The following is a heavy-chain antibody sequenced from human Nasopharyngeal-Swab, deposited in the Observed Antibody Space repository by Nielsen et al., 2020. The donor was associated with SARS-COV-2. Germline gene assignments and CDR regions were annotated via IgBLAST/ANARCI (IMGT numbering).Heavy chain of an antibody. CDR2: LIPTIDLQ. CDR3: ARDKRVYFDSSGHLDH. V-gene: IGHV1-69*04. Sequence: WVRQAPGQGLEWIGRLIPTIDLQNYAQQFQGRVTITADKSTNTISLELNSLRSEDTAVYYRARDKRVYFDSSGHLDHWGQGTLVTVSS. J-gene: IGHJ4*02. D-gene: IGHD3-22*01.